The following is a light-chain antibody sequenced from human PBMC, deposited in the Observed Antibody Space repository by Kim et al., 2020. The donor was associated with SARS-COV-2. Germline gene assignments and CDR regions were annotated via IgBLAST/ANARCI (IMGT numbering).Light chain of an antibody. V-gene: IGKV1-6*01. Sequence: ASVGDRVTITCRASQGIRNDLGWYQQRPGKAPKVLIYSASSLQIGVPSRFSGSGSGTDFTLTIDSLQPEDFATYYCLQNYNFPWTFGQGTKVDIK. CDR2: SAS. J-gene: IGKJ1*01. CDR3: LQNYNFPWT. CDR1: QGIRND.